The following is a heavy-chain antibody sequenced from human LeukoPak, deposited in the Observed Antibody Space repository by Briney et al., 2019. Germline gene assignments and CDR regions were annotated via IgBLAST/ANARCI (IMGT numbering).Heavy chain of an antibody. Sequence: GGSLTLSCAASGFTFNIYSMNWVRQAPGKGLEGVSSISSSSHYIHYADSVKGRFTISRDNAKNSLYLQMNSLRAEDTAVYYCARGRASGNDLDCWGQGTLVTVSS. V-gene: IGHV3-21*01. D-gene: IGHD5-12*01. CDR3: ARGRASGNDLDC. CDR2: ISSSSHYI. CDR1: GFTFNIYS. J-gene: IGHJ4*02.